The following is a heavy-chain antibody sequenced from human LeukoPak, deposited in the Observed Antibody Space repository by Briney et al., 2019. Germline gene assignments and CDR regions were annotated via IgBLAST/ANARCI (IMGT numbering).Heavy chain of an antibody. Sequence: SETLSLTCAVYGGSFSGYYWSWIRQPPGKGLEWIGEINHSGSTNYNPSLKSRVTISVDTSKNQFSLKLSYVTAADTAVYYCARGRRSGSYSDFDYWGQGTLVTVSS. CDR3: ARGRRSGSYSDFDY. CDR1: GGSFSGYY. CDR2: INHSGST. J-gene: IGHJ4*02. V-gene: IGHV4-34*01. D-gene: IGHD3-10*01.